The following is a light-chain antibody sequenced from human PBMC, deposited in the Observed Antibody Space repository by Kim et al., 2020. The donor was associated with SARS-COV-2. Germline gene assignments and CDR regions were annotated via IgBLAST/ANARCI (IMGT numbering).Light chain of an antibody. CDR3: QQYGSSPPIT. CDR2: GAS. CDR1: QSVSSSY. V-gene: IGKV3-20*01. J-gene: IGKJ3*01. Sequence: EIVLTQSPGTLSLSPGERATLSCRASQSVSSSYLAWYQQKPGQAPRLLIYGASSWATGIPDRFSGSGSGTDFTLTISRLEPEDFAVYYCQQYGSSPPITFGPGTKVDIK.